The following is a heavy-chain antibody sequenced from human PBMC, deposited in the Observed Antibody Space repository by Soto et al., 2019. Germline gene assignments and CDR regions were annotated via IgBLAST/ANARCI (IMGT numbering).Heavy chain of an antibody. Sequence: QVQLLQSGAEVENPGASVRVSCKAAGFNLINYFIHWVRQAPGQGLEWMGMINPRIGTTVYTQRLQGRVTMSGDTAASTVYMELSSLRSDDTAVYFCTKTPADCGGDCFFEYWGQGSLVTVSS. CDR1: GFNLINYF. CDR2: INPRIGTT. CDR3: TKTPADCGGDCFFEY. J-gene: IGHJ4*02. V-gene: IGHV1-46*03. D-gene: IGHD2-21*01.